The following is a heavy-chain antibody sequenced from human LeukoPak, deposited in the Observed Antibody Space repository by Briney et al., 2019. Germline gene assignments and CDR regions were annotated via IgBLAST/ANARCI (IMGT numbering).Heavy chain of an antibody. D-gene: IGHD7-27*01. CDR3: AKDRSWGLNFAEY. CDR1: GFTFSSYS. CDR2: ISSSSSTI. J-gene: IGHJ4*02. Sequence: AGGSLRLSCAASGFTFSSYSMNWVRQAPGKGLEWVSYISSSSSTIYYADSVKDRFTISRDNSNNTLYLQMNSLRPEDTAVYFCAKDRSWGLNFAEYWGQGTLVTVSS. V-gene: IGHV3-48*01.